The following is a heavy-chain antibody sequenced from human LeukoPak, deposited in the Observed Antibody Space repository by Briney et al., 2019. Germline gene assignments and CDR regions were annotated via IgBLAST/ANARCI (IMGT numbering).Heavy chain of an antibody. CDR2: IWNDGSDK. J-gene: IGHJ4*02. Sequence: GRSLRLSCAASGFTFSSYGMHWVRQAPGKGLEWVAVIWNDGSDKYYADSVKGRFTISRDNSKNTLYVQMNSLRAEDTAVYFCAGGFCSRSSCYGGYYFDSWGQGSLVTVSS. V-gene: IGHV3-33*01. CDR3: AGGFCSRSSCYGGYYFDS. D-gene: IGHD2-2*01. CDR1: GFTFSSYG.